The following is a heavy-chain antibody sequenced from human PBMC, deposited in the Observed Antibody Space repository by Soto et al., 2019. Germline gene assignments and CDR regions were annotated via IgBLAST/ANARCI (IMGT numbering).Heavy chain of an antibody. Sequence: PSETLSLTCTVSGDSISNYYWSWIRQPPGKGLEWIGYIYYSGSTNYNPSLKSRVTISVDTSKNQFSLQLNSVTPEDTAVYYCARESAGGYYYYGMDVWGQGTTVTVSS. V-gene: IGHV4-59*12. CDR2: IYYSGST. CDR3: ARESAGGYYYYGMDV. J-gene: IGHJ6*02. CDR1: GDSISNYY. D-gene: IGHD2-8*02.